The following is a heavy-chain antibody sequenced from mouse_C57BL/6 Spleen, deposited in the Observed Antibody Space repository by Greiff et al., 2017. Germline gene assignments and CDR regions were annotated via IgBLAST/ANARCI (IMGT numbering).Heavy chain of an antibody. CDR2: IDPANGKT. J-gene: IGHJ4*01. D-gene: IGHD2-4*01. Sequence: QLKESVAELVRPGASVKLSCTASGFNIKNTYMHWVKQRPEQGLEWIGRIDPANGKTKYAPKFQGKATITADTSSNTAYLQLSSLTSEDTAIYYCARYDYDEGYAMDYWGQGTSVTVSS. CDR1: GFNIKNTY. CDR3: ARYDYDEGYAMDY. V-gene: IGHV14-3*01.